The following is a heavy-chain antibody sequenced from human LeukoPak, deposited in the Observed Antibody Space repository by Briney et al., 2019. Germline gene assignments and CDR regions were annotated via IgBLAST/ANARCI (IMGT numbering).Heavy chain of an antibody. V-gene: IGHV1-18*01. J-gene: IGHJ4*02. Sequence: ASVKVSCKASGYTFTSYGISWVRQAPGQGLEWMGWISAYNGNTNYAQKLQGRVAMTTDTSTSTAYMELRSLRSDDTAVYYCARDRTVAPAGHFDYWGQGTLVTVSS. CDR3: ARDRTVAPAGHFDY. D-gene: IGHD4-23*01. CDR1: GYTFTSYG. CDR2: ISAYNGNT.